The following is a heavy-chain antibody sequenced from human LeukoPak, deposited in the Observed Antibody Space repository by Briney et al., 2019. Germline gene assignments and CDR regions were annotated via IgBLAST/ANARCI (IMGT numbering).Heavy chain of an antibody. CDR2: IGWNAGNI. D-gene: IGHD1-7*01. J-gene: IGHJ4*02. CDR3: VFAFKAQPGTTAFDY. Sequence: GGSLRLSCAAPGFTFHDYAMHWVRLVPGKGLEWGSGIGWNAGNIDYADSVKGRFTISRDNAKTSLSLQMNSLTSQDTALYYCVFAFKAQPGTTAFDYCGQGTLVTVSS. V-gene: IGHV3-9*01. CDR1: GFTFHDYA.